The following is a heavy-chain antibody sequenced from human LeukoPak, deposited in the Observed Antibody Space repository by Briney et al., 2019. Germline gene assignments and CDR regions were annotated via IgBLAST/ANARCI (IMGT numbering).Heavy chain of an antibody. D-gene: IGHD3-22*01. V-gene: IGHV4-34*01. CDR3: ATTFGRTYYYDSSGIGN. Sequence: SETPSLTCAVYGGSFSGYYWSWIRQPPGKGLEWIGEINHSGSTNYNLSLKSRVTISIDTSKNQSSLKLSSVTAADTAVYYCATTFGRTYYYDSSGIGNWGQGTLVTVSS. CDR2: INHSGST. CDR1: GGSFSGYY. J-gene: IGHJ4*02.